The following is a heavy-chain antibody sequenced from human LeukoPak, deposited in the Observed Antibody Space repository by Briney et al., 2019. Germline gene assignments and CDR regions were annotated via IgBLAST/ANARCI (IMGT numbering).Heavy chain of an antibody. V-gene: IGHV1-8*01. CDR1: GYTFTSYD. J-gene: IGHJ4*02. CDR3: ARAPQRTARTGYYFDY. D-gene: IGHD1-14*01. Sequence: ASVKVSCKASGYTFTSYDINWVRQATGQGLEWMGWMNPNSGNTGYAQKFQGRVSMTRNTSISTAYMELSSLRSEDTAVYYCARAPQRTARTGYYFDYWGQGTLVTVSS. CDR2: MNPNSGNT.